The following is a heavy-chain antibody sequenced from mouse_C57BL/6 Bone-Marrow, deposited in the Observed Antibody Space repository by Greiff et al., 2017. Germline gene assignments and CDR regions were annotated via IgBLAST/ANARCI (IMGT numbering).Heavy chain of an antibody. CDR2: IDPSDSYT. J-gene: IGHJ2*01. CDR3: ARKGGGYFDY. V-gene: IGHV1-69*01. CDR1: GYTFTSYW. Sequence: VKLQQPGAELVMPGASVKLSCKASGYTFTSYWMHWVKQRPGQGLEWIGEIDPSDSYTNYNQKFKGKSTLTVDKSSSTAYMQLSSLTSEDSAVYYCARKGGGYFDYWGQGTTLTVSS.